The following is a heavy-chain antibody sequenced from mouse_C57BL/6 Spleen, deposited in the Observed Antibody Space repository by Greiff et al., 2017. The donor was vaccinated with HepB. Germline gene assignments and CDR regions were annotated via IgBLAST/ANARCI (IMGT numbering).Heavy chain of an antibody. V-gene: IGHV7-3*01. J-gene: IGHJ1*03. CDR1: GFTFTDYY. Sequence: EVQLVESGGGLVQPGGSLSLSCAASGFTFTDYYMSWVRQPPGKALEWLGFIRNKANGYTTEYSASVKGRFTISRDNSQSILYLQMNALRAEDSATYDCARYWGDWYFDVWGTGTTGTVSS. CDR3: ARYWGDWYFDV. CDR2: IRNKANGYTT.